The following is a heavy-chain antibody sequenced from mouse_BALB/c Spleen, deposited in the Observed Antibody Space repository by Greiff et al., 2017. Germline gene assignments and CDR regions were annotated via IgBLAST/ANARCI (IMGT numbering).Heavy chain of an antibody. Sequence: VKLMESGPGLVQPSQSLSITCTVSGFSLTSYGVHWVRQSPGKGLEWLGVIWSGGSTDYNAAFISRLSISKDNSKSQVFFKMNSLQANDTAIYYCARNTGYYDAMDYWGQGTSVTVSS. CDR2: IWSGGST. J-gene: IGHJ4*01. D-gene: IGHD4-1*01. V-gene: IGHV2-2*02. CDR3: ARNTGYYDAMDY. CDR1: GFSLTSYG.